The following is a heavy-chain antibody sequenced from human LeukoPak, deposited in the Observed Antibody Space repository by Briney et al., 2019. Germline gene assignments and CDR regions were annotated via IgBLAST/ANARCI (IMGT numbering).Heavy chain of an antibody. D-gene: IGHD3-10*01. J-gene: IGHJ6*03. CDR2: INHSGST. Sequence: PSETLSLTCAVYGGSFSGYYWSWIRQPPGKGLEWIEEINHSGSTNYNPSLKSRVTIPVDTSKNQFSLKLSSVTAADTAVYYCARRSTYYYGSGTLMPDTRMDVWGKGTTVTISS. V-gene: IGHV4-34*01. CDR3: ARRSTYYYGSGTLMPDTRMDV. CDR1: GGSFSGYY.